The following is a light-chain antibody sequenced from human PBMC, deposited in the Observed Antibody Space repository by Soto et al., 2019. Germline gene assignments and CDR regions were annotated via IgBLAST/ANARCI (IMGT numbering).Light chain of an antibody. J-gene: IGKJ1*01. Sequence: DIQMTQSPSSVSASVGDRVTITCRASQDINIWVAWFQQKPGKAPKLLISAASTLQSGVPSRFSGSGSGTVFTLTISSLQPEDFATYYCQQGNSFPWTFGQGTKVEIK. V-gene: IGKV1-12*02. CDR3: QQGNSFPWT. CDR2: AAS. CDR1: QDINIW.